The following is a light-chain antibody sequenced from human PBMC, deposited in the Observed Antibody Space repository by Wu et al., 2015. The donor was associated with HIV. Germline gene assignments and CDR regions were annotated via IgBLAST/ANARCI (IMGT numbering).Light chain of an antibody. CDR1: QSISSW. Sequence: DIQMTQSPSTLSASVGDRVTITCRASQSISSWLAWYQQKPGKAPKLLIYKASGLESGVPSRFSGSGSGTEFTLTISSLQPDDFATYYCQQYNSYSRTFGQGTKVE. V-gene: IGKV1-5*03. CDR2: KAS. J-gene: IGKJ1*01. CDR3: QQYNSYSRT.